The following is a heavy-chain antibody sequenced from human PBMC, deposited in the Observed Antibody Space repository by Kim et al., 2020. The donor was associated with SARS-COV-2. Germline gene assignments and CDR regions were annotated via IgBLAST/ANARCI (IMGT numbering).Heavy chain of an antibody. CDR3: TRVTPYSNSWWGAFDI. CDR1: GFTFSDSA. J-gene: IGHJ3*02. Sequence: GGSLRLSCAASGFTFSDSAMYWVRQASGKGLEWVGRIRSEDSSYATAYAVSVTGRFIISRDDSKNTAYLQMNSLKTEDTAIYYCTRVTPYSNSWWGAFDIWGRGTMVTVSS. V-gene: IGHV3-73*01. D-gene: IGHD6-13*01. CDR2: IRSEDSSYAT.